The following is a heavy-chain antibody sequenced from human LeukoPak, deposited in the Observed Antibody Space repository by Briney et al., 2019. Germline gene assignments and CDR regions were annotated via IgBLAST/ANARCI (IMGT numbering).Heavy chain of an antibody. CDR3: ARGLGGYDYEGSDY. CDR2: MNPNSGNT. J-gene: IGHJ4*02. D-gene: IGHD5-12*01. Sequence: ASVKVSCKASGYTFTSYDINWVRQATGQGLEWMGWMNPNSGNTGYAQKFQGRVTMTRNTSISTAYMELSSLRTEDTAVYYCARGLGGYDYEGSDYWGQGTLVTVSS. V-gene: IGHV1-8*01. CDR1: GYTFTSYD.